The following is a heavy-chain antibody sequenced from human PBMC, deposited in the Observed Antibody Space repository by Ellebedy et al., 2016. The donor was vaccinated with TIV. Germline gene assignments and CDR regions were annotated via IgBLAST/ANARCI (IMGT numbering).Heavy chain of an antibody. J-gene: IGHJ5*02. CDR2: IKQDGSEK. Sequence: GGSLRLXXAAAGFTFSGYWMSWVRQAPGKGLEWVANIKQDGSEKHYVDSVKGRFTISRDNAKNSVYLQMNSLRGEDTAVYYCARDGDGGFDPWGQGTLVIVSS. CDR1: GFTFSGYW. D-gene: IGHD7-27*01. V-gene: IGHV3-7*01. CDR3: ARDGDGGFDP.